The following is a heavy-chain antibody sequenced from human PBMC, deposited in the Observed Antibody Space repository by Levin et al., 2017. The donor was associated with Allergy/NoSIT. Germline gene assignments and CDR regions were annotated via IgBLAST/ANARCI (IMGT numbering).Heavy chain of an antibody. D-gene: IGHD5-24*01. J-gene: IGHJ6*02. Sequence: SETLSLTCTVSGGSISSYYWSWIRQPPGKGLEWIGYIYYSGSTNYNPSLKSRVTISVDTSKNHFSLMLSSVTAADPAVFYFARVLQFYDYYGMDVWGQGTTVTVSS. V-gene: IGHV4-59*01. CDR1: GGSISSYY. CDR2: IYYSGST. CDR3: ARVLQFYDYYGMDV.